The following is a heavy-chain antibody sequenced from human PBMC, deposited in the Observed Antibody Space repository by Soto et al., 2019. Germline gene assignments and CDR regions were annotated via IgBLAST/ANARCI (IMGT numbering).Heavy chain of an antibody. V-gene: IGHV4-31*03. D-gene: IGHD3-10*01. Sequence: SETLSLTCTVSGGSISSGGYYWSWIRQHPGKGLEWIGYIYYSGSTYYNPSLKSRVTISVDTSKNQFSLKLSSVTAADTAVYYWAGGGSGEGDYWGQGTLVTVSS. CDR1: GGSISSGGYY. J-gene: IGHJ4*02. CDR2: IYYSGST. CDR3: AGGGSGEGDY.